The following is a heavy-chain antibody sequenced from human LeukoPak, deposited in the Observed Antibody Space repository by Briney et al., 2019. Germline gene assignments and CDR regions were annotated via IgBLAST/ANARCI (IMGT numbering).Heavy chain of an antibody. V-gene: IGHV1-69*04. J-gene: IGHJ4*02. CDR1: GGTFSSYA. D-gene: IGHD6-13*01. CDR2: IIPILGIA. CDR3: ARACSSSWYYFDY. Sequence: GASVKVSCKASGGTFSSYAISWVRQAPGQGLEWMGRIIPILGIANYAQKFQGRVTVTADKSTSTAYMELSSLRSEDTAVYYCARACSSSWYYFDYWGQGTLVTVSS.